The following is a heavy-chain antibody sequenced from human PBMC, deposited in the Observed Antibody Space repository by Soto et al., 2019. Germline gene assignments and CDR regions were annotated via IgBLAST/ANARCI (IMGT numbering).Heavy chain of an antibody. D-gene: IGHD6-13*01. CDR3: ARAGIPQQVVSYYYYGMDV. Sequence: QVQLVQSGAEVKKPGSSVKVSCTASGGTFSSYAISWVRQAPGQGLEWLGGIIPIFGPANYAKKFQGRVTITADDATSPAYMELSSRSSEDTAVYYCARAGIPQQVVSYYYYGMDVWGQGTTVTVSS. CDR2: IIPIFGPA. CDR1: GGTFSSYA. J-gene: IGHJ6*02. V-gene: IGHV1-69*01.